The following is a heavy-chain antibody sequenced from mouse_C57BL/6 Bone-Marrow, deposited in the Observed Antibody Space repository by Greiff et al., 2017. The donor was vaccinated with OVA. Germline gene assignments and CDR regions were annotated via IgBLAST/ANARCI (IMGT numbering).Heavy chain of an antibody. Sequence: VQLQQSGPVLVKPGASVKMSCKASGYTFTDYYMNWVKQSHGKSLEWIGVINPYNGGTSYNQKFKGKATLTVDKSSSTAYMELNSLTSEDSAVYYCASNYGYYYFDYWGQGTTLTVSS. CDR3: ASNYGYYYFDY. CDR1: GYTFTDYY. V-gene: IGHV1-19*01. J-gene: IGHJ2*01. CDR2: INPYNGGT. D-gene: IGHD2-2*01.